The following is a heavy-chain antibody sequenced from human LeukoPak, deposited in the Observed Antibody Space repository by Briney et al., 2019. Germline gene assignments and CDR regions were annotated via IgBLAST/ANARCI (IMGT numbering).Heavy chain of an antibody. Sequence: PSETLSLTCTVSGGSIGSYYWSWIRQPPGKGLEWIGYIYYSGSTNYNPSLKSRVTISVDTSKNQFSLKLSSVTAADTAVYYCARAGGDYFDYWGQGTLVTVSS. CDR3: ARAGGDYFDY. CDR2: IYYSGST. D-gene: IGHD3-16*01. J-gene: IGHJ4*02. V-gene: IGHV4-59*08. CDR1: GGSIGSYY.